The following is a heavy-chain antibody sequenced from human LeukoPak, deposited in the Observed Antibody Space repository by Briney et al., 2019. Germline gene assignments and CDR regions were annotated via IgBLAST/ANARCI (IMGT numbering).Heavy chain of an antibody. CDR1: GGSISSSSYY. J-gene: IGHJ4*02. V-gene: IGHV4-39*01. D-gene: IGHD6-6*01. CDR3: ARHGYSSSSGGFDY. CDR2: IYYSGST. Sequence: SETLSLTCTVPGGSISSSSYYWGWIRQPPGKGLEWIGSIYYSGSTYYNPSLKSRVTISVDTSKNQFSLKLSSVTAADTAVYYCARHGYSSSSGGFDYWGQGTLVTVSS.